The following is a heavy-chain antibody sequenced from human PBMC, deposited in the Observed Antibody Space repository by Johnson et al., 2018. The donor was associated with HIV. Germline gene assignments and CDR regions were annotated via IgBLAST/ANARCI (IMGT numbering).Heavy chain of an antibody. CDR2: ISYDGSNK. V-gene: IGHV3-30-3*01. CDR1: GFTFSSYA. D-gene: IGHD3-10*01. J-gene: IGHJ3*02. CDR3: ARDLLSRAFDI. Sequence: QVQLVESGGGVVQPGRSLRLSCAASGFTFSSYAMHWVRQAPGKGLEWVAVISYDGSNKYYADSVKGRFTISRDNSKNTLDLQMNSLRAEATAVYYCARDLLSRAFDIWGQGTMVTVSS.